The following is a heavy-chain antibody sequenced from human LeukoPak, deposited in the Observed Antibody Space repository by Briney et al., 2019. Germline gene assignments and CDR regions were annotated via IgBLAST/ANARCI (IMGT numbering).Heavy chain of an antibody. CDR2: INADGNNT. Sequence: PGGSLRLSCGASGFTFSNYWMHWVRQAPGKGPVWVSRINADGNNTNYADSVKGRFTISRDNAKNTLYLQMNSLRAEDTAVYYCASGIVATRDYWGQGTLVTVSS. V-gene: IGHV3-74*01. J-gene: IGHJ4*02. CDR1: GFTFSNYW. CDR3: ASGIVATRDY. D-gene: IGHD5-12*01.